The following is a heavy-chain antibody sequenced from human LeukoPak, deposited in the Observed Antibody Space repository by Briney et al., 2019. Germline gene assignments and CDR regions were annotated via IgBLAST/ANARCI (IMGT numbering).Heavy chain of an antibody. J-gene: IGHJ3*02. CDR2: ISSSSSYI. D-gene: IGHD3-22*01. V-gene: IGHV3-21*01. CDR1: GFTFSSYS. Sequence: GGSLRLSCAASGFTFSSYSMNWVRQAPGKGLEWVSSISSSSSYIYYADSVKGRFTNSRDNAKNSLYLQMNSLRAEDTAVYYCARDQGITMIVVDNDAFDIWGQGTMVTVSS. CDR3: ARDQGITMIVVDNDAFDI.